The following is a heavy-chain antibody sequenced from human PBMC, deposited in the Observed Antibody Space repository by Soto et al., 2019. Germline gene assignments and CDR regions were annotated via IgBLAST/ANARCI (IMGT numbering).Heavy chain of an antibody. D-gene: IGHD5-18*01. Sequence: SETLSLTCTVSGGSISSGGYYWSWIRQHPGKGLEWIGYIYYSGSTYYNPSLKSRVTISVDTSKNQFSLKLSSVTAADTAVYYCARSLQLWSLYYFDYWGQGALVTVSS. J-gene: IGHJ4*02. CDR1: GGSISSGGYY. V-gene: IGHV4-31*03. CDR3: ARSLQLWSLYYFDY. CDR2: IYYSGST.